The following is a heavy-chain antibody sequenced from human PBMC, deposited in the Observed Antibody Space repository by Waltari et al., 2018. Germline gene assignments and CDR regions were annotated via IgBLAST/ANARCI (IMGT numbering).Heavy chain of an antibody. CDR1: GFTFSSYW. V-gene: IGHV3-7*01. CDR3: ARGRWDYTLDAFDI. Sequence: EVQLVESGGGLVQPGGSLRLSCAASGFTFSSYWMSWVRQAPGKGLEWVANIKQDGSEKYYVDSVKGRFTISRDNAKNSLYLQMNSLRAEDTAVYYCARGRWDYTLDAFDIWGQGTMVTVSS. CDR2: IKQDGSEK. D-gene: IGHD4-4*01. J-gene: IGHJ3*02.